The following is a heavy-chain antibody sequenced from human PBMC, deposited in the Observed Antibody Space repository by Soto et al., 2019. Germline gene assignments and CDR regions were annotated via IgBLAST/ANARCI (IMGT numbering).Heavy chain of an antibody. CDR3: ARQRTVYFARPGDWLDP. V-gene: IGHV4-30-4*01. CDR1: GASISSADYF. D-gene: IGHD3-9*01. CDR2: IYYSGNI. J-gene: IGHJ5*02. Sequence: SETLSLACTVSGASISSADYFWSWIRQPPGQGLEWIGYIYYSGNIFYNPSLESRVTISVDTSKNQFSLKLTSVTAADTAVYYCARQRTVYFARPGDWLDPWGQGTLVTVSS.